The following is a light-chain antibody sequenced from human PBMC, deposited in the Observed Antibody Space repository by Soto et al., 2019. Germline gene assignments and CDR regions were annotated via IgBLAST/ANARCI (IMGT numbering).Light chain of an antibody. CDR3: LSADSSRLYV. V-gene: IGLV3-25*02. CDR2: KDT. Sequence: SYELTQPPSVSVSPGQTARITCSGDESPKEYAYWYQQKPGQAPLLVIYKDTERPSGIPERFSASSSGTTVTLTISGVQAEDEGDYYCLSADSSRLYVFGTGTKVTVL. CDR1: ESPKEY. J-gene: IGLJ1*01.